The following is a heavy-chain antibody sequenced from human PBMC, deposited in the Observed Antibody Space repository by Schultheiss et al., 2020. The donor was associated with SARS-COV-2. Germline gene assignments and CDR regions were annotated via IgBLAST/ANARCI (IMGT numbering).Heavy chain of an antibody. D-gene: IGHD6-6*01. J-gene: IGHJ6*02. Sequence: SETLSLTCTVSGGSISSSSYYWGWIRQPPGKGLEWIGYIYYSGSTYYNPSLKSRVTISVDTSKNQFSLKLSSVTAADTAVYYCARGEYSSSSNYYYGMDVWGQGTTVTVSS. CDR2: IYYSGST. CDR1: GGSISSSSYY. CDR3: ARGEYSSSSNYYYGMDV. V-gene: IGHV4-39*07.